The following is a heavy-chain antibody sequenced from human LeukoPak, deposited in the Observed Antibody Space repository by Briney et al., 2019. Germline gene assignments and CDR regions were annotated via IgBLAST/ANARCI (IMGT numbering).Heavy chain of an antibody. J-gene: IGHJ6*02. D-gene: IGHD2-2*01. V-gene: IGHV3-74*01. CDR1: GFTFSSYW. CDR3: ARGGVIVVVPAAPSYGMDV. Sequence: GGSLRLSCAASGFTFSSYWMHWVRQAPGKGLVWVSRINSDGSSTSYADSVKGRFTNSRDNAKNTLYLQMNSLRAEDTAVYYCARGGVIVVVPAAPSYGMDVWGQGTTVTVSS. CDR2: INSDGSST.